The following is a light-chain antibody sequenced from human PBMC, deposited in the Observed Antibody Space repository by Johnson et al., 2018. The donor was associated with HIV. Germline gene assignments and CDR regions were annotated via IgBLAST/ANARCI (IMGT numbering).Light chain of an antibody. J-gene: IGLJ1*01. V-gene: IGLV1-51*01. CDR3: GTWDSSLSSGF. CDR2: DNY. CDR1: SSNIGNNY. Sequence: QSVLTQPPSVSAAPGQKVTISCSGSSSNIGNNYVSWYQQLPGTAPKLLIYDNYKRPSGTPDRFSVSKSGTSATLGITGLQTGDEADYYCGTWDSSLSSGFVGTGTKATVL.